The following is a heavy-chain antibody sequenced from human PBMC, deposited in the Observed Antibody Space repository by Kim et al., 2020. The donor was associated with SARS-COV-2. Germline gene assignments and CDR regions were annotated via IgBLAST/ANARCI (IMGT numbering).Heavy chain of an antibody. CDR1: GYTFTGYY. Sequence: ASVKVSCKASGYTFTGYYMHWVRQAPGQGLEWMGWINPNSGGTNYAQKFQGRVTMTRDTSISTAYMELSRLRSDDTAVYYCAREDVTVTTYFDYWGQGTLVTVSS. J-gene: IGHJ4*02. CDR2: INPNSGGT. CDR3: AREDVTVTTYFDY. V-gene: IGHV1-2*02. D-gene: IGHD4-17*01.